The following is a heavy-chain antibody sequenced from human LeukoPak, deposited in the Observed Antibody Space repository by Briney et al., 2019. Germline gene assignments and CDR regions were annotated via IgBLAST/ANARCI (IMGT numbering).Heavy chain of an antibody. CDR3: ARSKIAVAAPFDY. CDR2: IYHSGST. D-gene: IGHD6-19*01. Sequence: SETLSLTCAVSGYSISSGYYWGWIRQPPGKGLEWIGSIYHSGSTYYSLSLKSRVTISVDTSKNQFSLKLSSVTAADTAVYYCARSKIAVAAPFDYWGQGTLVTVSS. V-gene: IGHV4-38-2*01. CDR1: GYSISSGYY. J-gene: IGHJ4*02.